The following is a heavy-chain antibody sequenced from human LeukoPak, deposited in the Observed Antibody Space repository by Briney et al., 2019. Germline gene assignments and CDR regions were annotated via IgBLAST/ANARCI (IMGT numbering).Heavy chain of an antibody. Sequence: SVRVSRKASGGTFSSYAISWVRQAPGQGLEWMGRIIPIFGTANYAQKFQGRVTITTDESTSTAYMELSSLRSEDTAVYYCARDPVVAATQRPNFDIWGQGTMVTVSS. CDR3: ARDPVVAATQRPNFDI. CDR2: IIPIFGTA. CDR1: GGTFSSYA. V-gene: IGHV1-69*05. J-gene: IGHJ3*02. D-gene: IGHD2-15*01.